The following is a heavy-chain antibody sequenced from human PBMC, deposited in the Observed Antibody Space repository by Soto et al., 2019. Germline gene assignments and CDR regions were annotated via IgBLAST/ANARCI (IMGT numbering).Heavy chain of an antibody. Sequence: GSLRLSCAASVFTVSSNYMSWVRQAPGKGLEWVSVIYSGGSTYYADSVKGRFTISRDNSKNTLYLQMNSLRAEDTAVYYCASQDCGGDCSAHYYYYYGMDVWGQGTTVTVSS. CDR3: ASQDCGGDCSAHYYYYYGMDV. J-gene: IGHJ6*02. CDR1: VFTVSSNY. CDR2: IYSGGST. D-gene: IGHD2-21*02. V-gene: IGHV3-53*01.